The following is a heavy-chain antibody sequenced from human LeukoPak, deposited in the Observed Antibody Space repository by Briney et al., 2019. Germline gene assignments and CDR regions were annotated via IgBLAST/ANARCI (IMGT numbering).Heavy chain of an antibody. CDR2: IKRDGSEI. CDR1: GFSFSGYW. D-gene: IGHD2-15*01. Sequence: PGGSLRLSCAASGFSFSGYWMSWVRQAPGKGLEWVANIKRDGSEIYYVDSVKGRFTISRDNAKNSLYLQMDSLRVEDTGVYYCARDRVAAGAPAHYPYFDYWGQGTLVAVSS. J-gene: IGHJ4*02. CDR3: ARDRVAAGAPAHYPYFDY. V-gene: IGHV3-7*01.